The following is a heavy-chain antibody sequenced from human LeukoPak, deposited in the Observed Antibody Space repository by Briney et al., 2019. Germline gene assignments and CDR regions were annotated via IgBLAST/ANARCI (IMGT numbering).Heavy chain of an antibody. D-gene: IGHD3-16*01. J-gene: IGHJ4*02. Sequence: GGSLRLSCAVSGFTFSDYYMSWIRQAPGKGLEWISYISKSSTYTKYADPVKGRFTISRDDAKNSLYLQMNSLRAEDTAVYYCARGGGLRGFDHWGQGTWSPSPQ. CDR3: ARGGGLRGFDH. V-gene: IGHV3-11*06. CDR1: GFTFSDYY. CDR2: ISKSSTYT.